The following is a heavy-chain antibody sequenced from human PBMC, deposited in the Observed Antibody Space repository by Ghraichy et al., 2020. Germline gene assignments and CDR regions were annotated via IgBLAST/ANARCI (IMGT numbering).Heavy chain of an antibody. CDR3: ARDNGAGIFPY. V-gene: IGHV1-18*04. Sequence: ASVKVSCKASGYIFTSYGISWVRQAPGQGLEWMGWISTYTGNTNYAQKFQGRFTMTTDTSTSTAYMELRSLRSDDTAVFYCARDNGAGIFPYWGQGALVTVSS. J-gene: IGHJ4*02. D-gene: IGHD1-1*01. CDR2: ISTYTGNT. CDR1: GYIFTSYG.